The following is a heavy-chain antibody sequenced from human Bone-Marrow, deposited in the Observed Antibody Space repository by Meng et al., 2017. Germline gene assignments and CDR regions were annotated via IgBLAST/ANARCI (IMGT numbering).Heavy chain of an antibody. Sequence: GESLKISCAASGFTFSSYAMHWVRQAPGKGLEWVAVILYDGSNKYYADSVKGRFTISRDNSKNTLYLQMNSLRAEDTAVYYCARGGYYDSSGYYHLGYWGQGTLVTVSS. CDR1: GFTFSSYA. V-gene: IGHV3-30*01. CDR3: ARGGYYDSSGYYHLGY. J-gene: IGHJ4*02. CDR2: ILYDGSNK. D-gene: IGHD3-22*01.